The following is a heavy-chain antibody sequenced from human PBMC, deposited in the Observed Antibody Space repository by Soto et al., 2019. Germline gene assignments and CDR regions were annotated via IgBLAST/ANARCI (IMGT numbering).Heavy chain of an antibody. CDR2: IYYSGST. CDR1: GGSIISYY. J-gene: IGHJ6*03. D-gene: IGHD1-1*01. CDR3: ARETETGNPERGYYYYYMDV. V-gene: IGHV4-59*01. Sequence: PSETLSLTCTVSGGSIISYYWSWIRQPPGKGLEWIGYIYYSGSTNYNPSLKSRVTISVDTSKNQFSLKLSSVTAADTAVYYCARETETGNPERGYYYYYMDVWGKGTTVTVSS.